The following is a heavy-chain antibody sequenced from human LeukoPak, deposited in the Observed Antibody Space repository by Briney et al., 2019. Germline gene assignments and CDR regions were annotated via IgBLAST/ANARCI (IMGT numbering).Heavy chain of an antibody. V-gene: IGHV4-39*01. J-gene: IGHJ4*02. D-gene: IGHD1-26*01. CDR2: IYYSGST. Sequence: PSETLSLTCTVSGGSISSSSYYWGWIRQPPGKGLEWIGSIYYSGSTYYNPSLKSRVTISVDTSKNQFSLKLSSVTAADTAVYYCASLGGSYYVPFDYWGQGTLVTVSS. CDR3: ASLGGSYYVPFDY. CDR1: GGSISSSSYY.